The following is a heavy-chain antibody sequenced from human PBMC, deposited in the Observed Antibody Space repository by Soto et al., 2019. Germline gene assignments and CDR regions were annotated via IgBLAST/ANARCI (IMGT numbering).Heavy chain of an antibody. CDR2: ISYDGSNK. CDR1: GFTFSNYG. V-gene: IGHV3-30*03. D-gene: IGHD2-21*01. Sequence: QAQLVESGGGVVQPGTSLRLSCAASGFTFSNYGMHWVRQAPGKGLEWVTVISYDGSNKYYADSVKGRFTISRDHSTNTLYLQMNSLRAEYTALYYCARGKGSGDNTIDYWGQGTLVTVSS. J-gene: IGHJ4*02. CDR3: ARGKGSGDNTIDY.